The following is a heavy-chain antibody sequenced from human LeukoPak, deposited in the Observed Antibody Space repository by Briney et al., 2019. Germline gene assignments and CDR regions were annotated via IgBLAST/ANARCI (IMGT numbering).Heavy chain of an antibody. Sequence: SETLSLTCTVSGGSVSSSSCYWGWIRQPPGKGLEWIGYIYYSGSTYYNPSLKSRVTISVDTSKNQFSLKLSSVTAADTAAYYCAREIVVVPAASYFDYWGQGTLVTVSS. CDR2: IYYSGST. J-gene: IGHJ4*02. D-gene: IGHD2-2*01. CDR1: GGSVSSSSCY. V-gene: IGHV4-30-4*08. CDR3: AREIVVVPAASYFDY.